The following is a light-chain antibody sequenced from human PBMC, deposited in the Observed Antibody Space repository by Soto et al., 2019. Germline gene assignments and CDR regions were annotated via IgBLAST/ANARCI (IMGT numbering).Light chain of an antibody. CDR2: DAS. J-gene: IGKJ1*01. CDR3: QQYSVYWT. Sequence: EIQRTQSPSSLSSSLAERVTIICRASQSVSTRLAWYQQKPGKAPKVLIYDASSWAGGVPSRFTGSGSGTEFTLTINSLQPDDFATYYCQQYSVYWTFGQGTKVDI. V-gene: IGKV1-5*02. CDR1: QSVSTR.